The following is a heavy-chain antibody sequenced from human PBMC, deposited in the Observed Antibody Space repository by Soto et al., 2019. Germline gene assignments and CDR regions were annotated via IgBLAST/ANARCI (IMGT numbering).Heavy chain of an antibody. V-gene: IGHV4-34*01. CDR2: INHSGST. CDR1: GGSFRGYY. D-gene: IGHD3-9*01. CDR3: ARGGSNDWQVAFDI. Sequence: SETLSLTCGVYGGSFRGYYWSWIRQPPGKGLEWIGEINHSGSTNYNPSLKSRVTMSLDTSKNQFSLKLTSVTAADTAVYYCARGGSNDWQVAFDIWGQGTMVTVSS. J-gene: IGHJ3*02.